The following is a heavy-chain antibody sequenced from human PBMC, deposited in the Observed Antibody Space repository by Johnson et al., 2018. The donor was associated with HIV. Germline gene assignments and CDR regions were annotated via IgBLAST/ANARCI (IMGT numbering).Heavy chain of an antibody. J-gene: IGHJ3*02. CDR1: GFSFSSYG. V-gene: IGHV3-30*02. CDR2: TQYDGSKK. D-gene: IGHD3-10*01. CDR3: AKDLFYGSGSWGAFDI. Sequence: QVQLVESGGGVVQPGGSLTLSCAASGFSFSSYGIHWVRQVPGKGLEWVAFTQYDGSKKYYADSVKGRFTISRDNSKKTLYLQMNSLRAEDTAVYYCAKDLFYGSGSWGAFDIWGQGTMVTVSS.